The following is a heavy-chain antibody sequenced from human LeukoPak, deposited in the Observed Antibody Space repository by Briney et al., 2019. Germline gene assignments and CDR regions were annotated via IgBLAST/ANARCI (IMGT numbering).Heavy chain of an antibody. CDR2: ISYDGSNK. V-gene: IGHV3-30*04. CDR1: GFTFSSYE. Sequence: PGGSLRLSCAASGFTFSSYEMNWVRQAPGKGLEWVAVISYDGSNKYYADSVKGRFTISRDNSKNTLYLQMNSLRAEDTAVYYCARIVVVVAANYFDYWGQGTLVTVSS. D-gene: IGHD2-15*01. CDR3: ARIVVVVAANYFDY. J-gene: IGHJ4*02.